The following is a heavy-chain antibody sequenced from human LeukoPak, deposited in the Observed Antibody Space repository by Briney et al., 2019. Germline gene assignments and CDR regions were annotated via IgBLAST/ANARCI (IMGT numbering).Heavy chain of an antibody. D-gene: IGHD3-10*01. Sequence: GGSLRLSCAVPGFTFSTCGMLWVRQARGKGLEWVAVISYDGSNKYYADSVKGPFTITRDNSKNTLYLQMNSLRAENTAIYYCAKETFFREKTEYDMDVWGQGTTVTVSS. CDR1: GFTFSTCG. CDR3: AKETFFREKTEYDMDV. V-gene: IGHV3-30*18. J-gene: IGHJ6*02. CDR2: ISYDGSNK.